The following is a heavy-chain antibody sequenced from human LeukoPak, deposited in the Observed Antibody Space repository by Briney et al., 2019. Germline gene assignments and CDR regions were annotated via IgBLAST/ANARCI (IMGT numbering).Heavy chain of an antibody. CDR1: GYTFTGYV. Sequence: ASVKVSCKDSGYTFTGYVMHWVRQAPGQRLEWMGWINAGNGNTKYSQKFQGRVTITRDTSASTAYMELSSLRSEDTAIFYCARVSRYYYYAMDVWGQGTTVTVSS. CDR3: ARVSRYYYYAMDV. CDR2: INAGNGNT. V-gene: IGHV1-3*01. J-gene: IGHJ6*02.